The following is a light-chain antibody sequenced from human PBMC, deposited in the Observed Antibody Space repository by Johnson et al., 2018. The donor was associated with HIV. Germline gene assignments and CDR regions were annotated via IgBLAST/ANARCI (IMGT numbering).Light chain of an antibody. Sequence: QSVLTQPPSVSAAPGQKVTVSCSGSNTNIGNDFVSWYQQLPGKAPRLLIYDNNKRPSGIPDRISGSKSGTSATLGITGLQTGDEADYYCGTWDTRLSAGHVFGAGTNVTVL. V-gene: IGLV1-51*01. CDR2: DNN. CDR3: GTWDTRLSAGHV. J-gene: IGLJ1*01. CDR1: NTNIGNDF.